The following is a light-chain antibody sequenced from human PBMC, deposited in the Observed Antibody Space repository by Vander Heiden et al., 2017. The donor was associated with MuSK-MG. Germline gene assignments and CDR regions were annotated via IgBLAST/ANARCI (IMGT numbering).Light chain of an antibody. CDR2: GAS. CDR1: QSVGSD. J-gene: IGKJ1*01. CDR3: QQDKHLQT. V-gene: IGKV3-15*01. Sequence: DIVMRQSPATLSVSPGERATLSCWASQSVGSDLAWYQQQPGQAPRLLIFGASTRAAGIPARFSGSGSGTEFTLSISSLQSEDSAVYYWQQDKHLQTFGQGTKVEIK.